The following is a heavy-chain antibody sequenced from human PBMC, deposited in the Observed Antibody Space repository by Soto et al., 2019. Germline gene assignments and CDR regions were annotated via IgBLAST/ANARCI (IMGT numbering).Heavy chain of an antibody. V-gene: IGHV3-30-3*01. CDR1: GFTFSTYA. Sequence: GGSLRLSCAASGFTFSTYAIHWVRQAPAKGLEWVAVISHDGSNKYYIDSVKGRFTISRDNSKNTLYLQMNSLRAEDTAVFYCARDIALVPAAGNFHYYSMDVWGQGTTVTVSS. CDR3: ARDIALVPAAGNFHYYSMDV. D-gene: IGHD2-2*01. J-gene: IGHJ6*02. CDR2: ISHDGSNK.